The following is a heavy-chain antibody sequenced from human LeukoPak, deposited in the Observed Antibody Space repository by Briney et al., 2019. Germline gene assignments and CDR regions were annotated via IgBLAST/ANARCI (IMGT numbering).Heavy chain of an antibody. D-gene: IGHD3-22*01. Sequence: GESLKISCRGSGYSFTSYWIAWVRQMPGKGLEWMGIIYPGDSDTRYSPSFQGQVTISADKSISTAYLQWSSLKASDTAMYYCARSFYDSSGYYYEWFDPWGQGTLVTVSS. V-gene: IGHV5-51*01. CDR1: GYSFTSYW. CDR3: ARSFYDSSGYYYEWFDP. J-gene: IGHJ5*02. CDR2: IYPGDSDT.